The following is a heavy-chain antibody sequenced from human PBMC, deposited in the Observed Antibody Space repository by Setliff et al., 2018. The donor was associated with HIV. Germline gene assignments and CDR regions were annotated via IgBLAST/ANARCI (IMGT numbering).Heavy chain of an antibody. D-gene: IGHD3-10*01. CDR1: GYSISSGYF. Sequence: SETLSLTCAVSGYSISSGYFWGWIRQPPGKGLEWIGIVHHSGTSYFNPSLKSRVTISVDTSKNQFSLKLSSVTAADTAVYYCARALDGSGFLLNYYYYGMDVWGQGTTVTVSS. CDR2: VHHSGTS. V-gene: IGHV4-38-2*01. CDR3: ARALDGSGFLLNYYYYGMDV. J-gene: IGHJ6*02.